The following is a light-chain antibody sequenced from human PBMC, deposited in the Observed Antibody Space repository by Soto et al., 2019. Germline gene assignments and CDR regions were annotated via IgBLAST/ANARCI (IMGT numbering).Light chain of an antibody. V-gene: IGKV3-20*01. Sequence: EIVVTQSPGTLSLPPGERATLSCRASQSVGSNSLAWYQQRPGQAPRFLIYDASIRATGIPVRFSCSGSGTDFTLTIRRLETEDFAVYYCQQSGSPPLTFGGGTKVEI. CDR1: QSVGSNS. J-gene: IGKJ4*01. CDR2: DAS. CDR3: QQSGSPPLT.